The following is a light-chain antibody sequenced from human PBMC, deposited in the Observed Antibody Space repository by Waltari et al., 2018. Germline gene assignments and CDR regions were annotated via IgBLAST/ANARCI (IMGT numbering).Light chain of an antibody. J-gene: IGLJ2*01. CDR2: DDD. CDR1: SGSIASYY. CDR3: QSYDGTTNQV. Sequence: NFMLTQPHSVSESPGKTVTISCTRSSGSIASYYVQWYQQRPGSAPTTVIYDDDLRTSWVPDRFSGSNNSSSNSASLTISGLKTEDEADYYCQSYDGTTNQVFGGGTKLTVL. V-gene: IGLV6-57*04.